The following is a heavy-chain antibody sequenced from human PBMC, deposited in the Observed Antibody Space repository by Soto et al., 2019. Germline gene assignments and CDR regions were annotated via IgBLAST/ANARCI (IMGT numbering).Heavy chain of an antibody. Sequence: QVQLQQWGAGLLKPSETLSLTCAVYGGSFSGYYWSWNRQPPGKGLEWIGEINHSGSTNYNPSLKSRVTISVDTSKNQFSLKLSSVTAADTAVYYCARDLYCGGDCYQDYWGQGTLVTVSS. D-gene: IGHD2-21*02. CDR1: GGSFSGYY. CDR3: ARDLYCGGDCYQDY. CDR2: INHSGST. V-gene: IGHV4-34*01. J-gene: IGHJ4*02.